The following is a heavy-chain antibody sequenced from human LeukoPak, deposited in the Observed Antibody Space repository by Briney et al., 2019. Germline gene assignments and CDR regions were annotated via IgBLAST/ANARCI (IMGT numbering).Heavy chain of an antibody. D-gene: IGHD2-2*01. J-gene: IGHJ4*02. Sequence: GGSLRLSCAASGFTFSSYSMNWVRQAPGKGLEWVSSISSSSSSYIYYADSVKGRFTISRDNARNSLYLQMSSLRAEDTAVYYCARGTGYCSSTSCYVWGYWGQGTLVTVSS. V-gene: IGHV3-21*01. CDR2: ISSSSSSYI. CDR1: GFTFSSYS. CDR3: ARGTGYCSSTSCYVWGY.